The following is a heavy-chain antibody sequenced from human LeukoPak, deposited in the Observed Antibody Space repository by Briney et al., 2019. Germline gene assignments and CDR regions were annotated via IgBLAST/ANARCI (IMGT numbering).Heavy chain of an antibody. D-gene: IGHD2-8*01. CDR1: GYSISSGYY. Sequence: SETLSLTCAVSGYSISSGYYWGWIRQPPRKGLEWIGSIYHNGDTYYNPSLKSRVTISVDTSKNEFSLKLSSVTAADTAVYYCARVKYIVLMVYAILEDYWGQGTLVTVSS. V-gene: IGHV4-38-2*01. J-gene: IGHJ4*02. CDR2: IYHNGDT. CDR3: ARVKYIVLMVYAILEDY.